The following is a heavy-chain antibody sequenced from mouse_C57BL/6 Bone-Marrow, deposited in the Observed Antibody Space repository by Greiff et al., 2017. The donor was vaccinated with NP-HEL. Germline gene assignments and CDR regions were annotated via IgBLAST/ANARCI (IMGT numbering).Heavy chain of an antibody. CDR1: GYTFTDYY. J-gene: IGHJ2*01. D-gene: IGHD2-1*01. V-gene: IGHV1-26*01. CDR2: INPNNGGT. Sequence: VQLQQSGPELVKPGASVKISCKASGYTFTDYYMNWVKQSHGKSLEWIGDINPNNGGTSYNQKFKGKATLTVDKSSSTAYMELRSLTSEDSAVYYCARIYYALGYWGQGTTLTVSS. CDR3: ARIYYALGY.